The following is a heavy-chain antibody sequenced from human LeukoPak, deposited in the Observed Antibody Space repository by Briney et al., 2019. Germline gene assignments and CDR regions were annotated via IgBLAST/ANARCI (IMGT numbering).Heavy chain of an antibody. CDR3: ATYSSRNAREFQS. CDR1: GFTFSSYS. V-gene: IGHV3-7*01. Sequence: GGSLRLSCAASGFTFSSYSMNWVRQAPWKGLEWVAYIKTDGSEKYYVDSVRDRFTISRDNAKNSLYLQMNSLRAEDTAVYYCATYSSRNAREFQSWGQGTLVTVSS. CDR2: IKTDGSEK. D-gene: IGHD2-2*01. J-gene: IGHJ1*01.